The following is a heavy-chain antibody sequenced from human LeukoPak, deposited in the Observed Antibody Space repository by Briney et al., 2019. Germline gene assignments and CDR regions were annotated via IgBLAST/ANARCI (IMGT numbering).Heavy chain of an antibody. Sequence: GGSLRLSCAASGFTFSSYGMHWVRQAPGKGLEWVAVISYDGSNKYYADSVKGRFTISRDNSKNTLYLQMNSLRAEDTAVYYCAKERGYSYGLLDYWGQGTLVTVPS. CDR2: ISYDGSNK. V-gene: IGHV3-30*18. CDR1: GFTFSSYG. D-gene: IGHD5-18*01. CDR3: AKERGYSYGLLDY. J-gene: IGHJ4*02.